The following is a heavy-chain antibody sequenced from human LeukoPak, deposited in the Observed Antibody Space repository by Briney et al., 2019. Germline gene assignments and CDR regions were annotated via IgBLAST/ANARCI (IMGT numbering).Heavy chain of an antibody. V-gene: IGHV4-39*07. D-gene: IGHD3-10*01. Sequence: ASETLSLTCTVSGGSISSSSYYWGWIRQPPGKGLEWIGSIYYSGSTYYNPSLKSRVTISVDTSKNQFSLKLSSVTAADTAVYYCARRAVLGGSYCFDYWGQGTLVTVSS. CDR2: IYYSGST. J-gene: IGHJ4*02. CDR1: GGSISSSSYY. CDR3: ARRAVLGGSYCFDY.